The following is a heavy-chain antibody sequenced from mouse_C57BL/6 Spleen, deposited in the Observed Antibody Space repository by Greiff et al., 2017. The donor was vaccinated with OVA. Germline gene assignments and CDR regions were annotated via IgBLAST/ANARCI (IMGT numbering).Heavy chain of an antibody. CDR2: IRLKSDNYAT. CDR3: TTSSPPQLRYFDY. Sequence: EVKVEESGGGLVQPGGSMKLSCVASGFTFSNYWMNWVRQSPEKGLEWVAQIRLKSDNYATHYAESVKGRFTISRDDSKSSVYLQMNNLRAEDTGIYYCTTSSPPQLRYFDYWGQGTTLTVSS. J-gene: IGHJ2*01. CDR1: GFTFSNYW. V-gene: IGHV6-3*01. D-gene: IGHD1-1*01.